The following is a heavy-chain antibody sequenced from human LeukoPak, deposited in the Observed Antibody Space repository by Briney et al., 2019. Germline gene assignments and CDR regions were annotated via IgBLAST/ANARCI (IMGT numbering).Heavy chain of an antibody. J-gene: IGHJ6*03. D-gene: IGHD6-13*01. CDR2: VSDSGST. Sequence: SETLSLTCTVSGGSISSHYWSWIRQPPGKGLEWIGYVSDSGSTNYNPSLKSRVTVSVDTSKDQFSLKLTSVSAADTAVYYCARTGSSWPLYYYYYMDVWGKGTTVTVSS. V-gene: IGHV4-59*11. CDR1: GGSISSHY. CDR3: ARTGSSWPLYYYYYMDV.